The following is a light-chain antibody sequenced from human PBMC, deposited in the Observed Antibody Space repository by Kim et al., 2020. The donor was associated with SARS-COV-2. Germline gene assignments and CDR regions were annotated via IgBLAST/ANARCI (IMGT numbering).Light chain of an antibody. Sequence: PGERATLSCRASQSVSTDLARYQQKSGQAPRLLIYGASTRATGSPARFSSSGSGAEFTLTISGLQSEDLAVYYCQQYKNWPPITFGQGTRLEIK. J-gene: IGKJ5*01. CDR1: QSVSTD. CDR3: QQYKNWPPIT. CDR2: GAS. V-gene: IGKV3D-15*01.